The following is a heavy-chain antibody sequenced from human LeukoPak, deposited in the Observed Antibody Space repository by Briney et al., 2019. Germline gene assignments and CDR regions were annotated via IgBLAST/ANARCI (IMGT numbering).Heavy chain of an antibody. CDR2: INSDGSST. Sequence: GGSLRLSCAASGFTFSNYWMHWVRQAPGKGLVWVSRINSDGSSTTYADSVKGRFTISRDNAKNTLYLQVNSLRAEDTAVYYCARGPQALTSLYAFDVWGQGTMVTVSS. V-gene: IGHV3-74*01. CDR1: GFTFSNYW. CDR3: ARGPQALTSLYAFDV. J-gene: IGHJ3*01.